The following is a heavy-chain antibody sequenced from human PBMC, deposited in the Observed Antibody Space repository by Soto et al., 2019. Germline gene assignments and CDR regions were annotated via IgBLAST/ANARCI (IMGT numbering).Heavy chain of an antibody. CDR1: GFTFSSYG. J-gene: IGHJ2*01. V-gene: IGHV3-30*18. CDR3: AKPSQRGSYQYDFWFFDV. D-gene: IGHD3-16*02. Sequence: QVQLVESGGGVVQPGRSLRLSCAASGFTFSSYGMHWVRQAPGKGLDWVAVISHDGTTKYYADSVKGRFTISRDNSNNTVYLEINSLTADDKALYYCAKPSQRGSYQYDFWFFDVWGRGTLVTVSS. CDR2: ISHDGTTK.